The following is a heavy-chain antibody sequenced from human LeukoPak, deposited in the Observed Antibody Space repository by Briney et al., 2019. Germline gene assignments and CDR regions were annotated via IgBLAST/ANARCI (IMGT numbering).Heavy chain of an antibody. CDR1: GYTFTGYY. Sequence: ASVKVSCKASGYTFTGYYMHWVRQAPGRGLEWMGRINPNSGGTNYAQKFQGRVTMTRDTSISTAYMELSRLRSDDTAVYYCARSIWGSPSDYWGQGTLVTVSS. V-gene: IGHV1-2*06. J-gene: IGHJ4*02. CDR3: ARSIWGSPSDY. CDR2: INPNSGGT. D-gene: IGHD7-27*01.